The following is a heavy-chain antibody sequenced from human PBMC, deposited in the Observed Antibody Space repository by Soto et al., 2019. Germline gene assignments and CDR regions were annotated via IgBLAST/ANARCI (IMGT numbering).Heavy chain of an antibody. CDR2: MNPNIGNT. Sequence: ASVKVSCKASGYTFTSYDINWVRQATGQGLEWMGWMNPNIGNTGYAQKLQGRVTMTRNTSISTAYMELSSLRSEDTAVYYCASASSRANWFDPWGQGTLVTVSS. J-gene: IGHJ5*02. CDR1: GYTFTSYD. V-gene: IGHV1-8*01. CDR3: ASASSRANWFDP.